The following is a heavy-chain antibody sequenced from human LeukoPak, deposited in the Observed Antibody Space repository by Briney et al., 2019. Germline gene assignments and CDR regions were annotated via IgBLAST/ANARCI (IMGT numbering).Heavy chain of an antibody. V-gene: IGHV3-21*04. D-gene: IGHD5-18*01. CDR1: GFTFSSYS. CDR2: ISSSSSYI. Sequence: SGGSLRLSCAASGFTFSSYSMNWVRQAPGKGLEWVSSISSSSSYIYYADSVKGRFTISRDNSKNTLSLQMNSLRAEDTAVYYCGYRNALDYWGQGTLVTVSS. J-gene: IGHJ4*02. CDR3: GYRNALDY.